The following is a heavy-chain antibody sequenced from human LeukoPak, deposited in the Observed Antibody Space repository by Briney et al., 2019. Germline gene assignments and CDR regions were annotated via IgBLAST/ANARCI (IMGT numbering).Heavy chain of an antibody. CDR1: GFSLTTPGMS. D-gene: IGHD5-12*01. V-gene: IGHV2-70*04. Sequence: SGPALVKRTQTLTLTCTFSGFSLTTPGMSVSWIRQPPGKPLECLARINWSNDKFYSTSLKPRLTISSDTSKNQVVLIMTNMDPVDTATFFCARSLYSGYDAWGQGSLVTVSS. J-gene: IGHJ4*02. CDR2: INWSNDK. CDR3: ARSLYSGYDA.